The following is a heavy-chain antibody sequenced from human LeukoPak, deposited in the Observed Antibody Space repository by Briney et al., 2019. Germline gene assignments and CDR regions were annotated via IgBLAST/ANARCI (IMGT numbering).Heavy chain of an antibody. J-gene: IGHJ4*02. D-gene: IGHD3-22*01. V-gene: IGHV4-34*01. CDR3: ARGLYYYDSSGYFDY. Sequence: SETLSLTCAVYGGSFSGYYWSWTRQPPGKGLEWIGEINHSGSTNYNPSLKSRVTISVDTSKNQFSLKLSSVTAADTAVYYCARGLYYYDSSGYFDYWGQGTLVTVSS. CDR2: INHSGST. CDR1: GGSFSGYY.